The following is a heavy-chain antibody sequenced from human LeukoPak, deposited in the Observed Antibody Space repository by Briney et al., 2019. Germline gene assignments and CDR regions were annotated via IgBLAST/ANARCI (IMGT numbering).Heavy chain of an antibody. CDR2: IYYSGST. CDR1: GGSISSYY. Sequence: SETLSLTCTVSGGSISSYYWSWLRQPPGKGLEWIGYIYYSGSTNYNPSLKSRVTISVDTSKNQFSLKLSSVTAADTAVYYCARDSAYYDSSGYYGNAFDIWGQGTTVTVSS. J-gene: IGHJ3*02. D-gene: IGHD3-22*01. V-gene: IGHV4-59*01. CDR3: ARDSAYYDSSGYYGNAFDI.